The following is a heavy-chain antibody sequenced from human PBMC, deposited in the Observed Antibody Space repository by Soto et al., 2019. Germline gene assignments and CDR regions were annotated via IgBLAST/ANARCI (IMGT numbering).Heavy chain of an antibody. Sequence: EVQLVESGGGLVQPGGSLRLSCAASGFTFSSYWMHWVRQAPGKGLVWVSRINSDGSSTSYADSVKGRFTISRDNANNTLYLQMNSLRDEDTAVYYGARAPYYYGSGSYIYWGQGTLVTVSS. D-gene: IGHD3-10*01. V-gene: IGHV3-74*01. CDR2: INSDGSST. CDR1: GFTFSSYW. J-gene: IGHJ4*02. CDR3: ARAPYYYGSGSYIY.